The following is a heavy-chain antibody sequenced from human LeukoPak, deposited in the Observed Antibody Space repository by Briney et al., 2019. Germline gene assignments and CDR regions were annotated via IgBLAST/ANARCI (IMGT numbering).Heavy chain of an antibody. CDR3: ARGRPSSWSRTRIDY. CDR1: GGSFSGYY. V-gene: IGHV4-34*01. Sequence: SETLSLTCAVYGGSFSGYYWSWIRQPPGKGLEWIGEINHSGSTNYNPSLKSRVTISVDTSKNQFSLKLSSVTAADTAVYYCARGRPSSWSRTRIDYWGQGTLVTVSS. J-gene: IGHJ4*02. CDR2: INHSGST. D-gene: IGHD6-13*01.